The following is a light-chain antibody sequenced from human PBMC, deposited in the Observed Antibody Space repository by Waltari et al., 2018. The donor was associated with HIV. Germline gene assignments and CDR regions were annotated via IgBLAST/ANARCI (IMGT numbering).Light chain of an antibody. CDR1: QAISGY. CDR2: ATS. J-gene: IGKJ1*01. V-gene: IGKV1-9*01. CDR3: QQLRT. Sequence: DLQLTQSPSSLSASVGDRVTITCRASQAISGYVAWYQQKPGKAPKLLIYATSILQGEVPLRFSGRGSGTEFTLTINSLQAEDVATYYCQQLRTFGPGTKVEVK.